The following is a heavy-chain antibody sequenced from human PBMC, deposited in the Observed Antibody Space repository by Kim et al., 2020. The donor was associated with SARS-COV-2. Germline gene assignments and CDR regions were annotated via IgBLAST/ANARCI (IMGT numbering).Heavy chain of an antibody. Sequence: STIYYAESVKGRFTISRDNAKNSLYLQMNSLRAEDTAVYYCARDDPDDDYWGQGTLVTVSS. J-gene: IGHJ4*02. V-gene: IGHV3-48*03. CDR2: STI. CDR3: ARDDPDDDY.